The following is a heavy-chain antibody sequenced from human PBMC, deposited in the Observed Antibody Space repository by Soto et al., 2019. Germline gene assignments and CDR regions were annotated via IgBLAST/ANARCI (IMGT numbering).Heavy chain of an antibody. CDR3: AREEYYDSSGYYPSYGMDV. J-gene: IGHJ6*02. CDR2: INPSGGST. Sequence: ASVKVSCKASGYTFTSYYMHWVRQAPGQGLEWMGIINPSGGSTSYAQKFQGRVTMTRDTSTSTVYMELSSLRSEDTAVYYCAREEYYDSSGYYPSYGMDVWGQGTTVTV. CDR1: GYTFTSYY. V-gene: IGHV1-46*01. D-gene: IGHD3-22*01.